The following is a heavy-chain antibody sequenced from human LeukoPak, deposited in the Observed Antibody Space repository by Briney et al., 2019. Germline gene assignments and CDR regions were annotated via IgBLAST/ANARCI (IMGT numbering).Heavy chain of an antibody. D-gene: IGHD3-22*01. CDR2: INGGGSPI. CDR3: ARASSGYYYY. V-gene: IGHV3-21*05. CDR1: GFTFSRDS. Sequence: GGSLRLSCAASGFTFSRDSMNWVRQAPGKGLEWVSYINGGGSPIYYADSVKGRFTISRDNAKNSLYLQMNSLRAEDTAVYYCARASSGYYYYWGQGTLVTVSS. J-gene: IGHJ4*02.